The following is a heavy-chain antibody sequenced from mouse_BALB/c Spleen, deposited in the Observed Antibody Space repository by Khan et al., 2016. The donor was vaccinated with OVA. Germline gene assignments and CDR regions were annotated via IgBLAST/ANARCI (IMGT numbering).Heavy chain of an antibody. J-gene: IGHJ1*01. CDR2: IWAGGST. D-gene: IGHD1-1*01. CDR3: AGDTTVESYWYFDV. Sequence: QVQLKESGPGLVAPSQSLSITCTVSGFSLTSYGVHWVRQPPGKGLEWLGVIWAGGSTNYNSALLSRLSISKDNSKSQVFLKMNSLQTDDAARYYCAGDTTVESYWYFDVWGAGTTVTVSS. CDR1: GFSLTSYG. V-gene: IGHV2-9*02.